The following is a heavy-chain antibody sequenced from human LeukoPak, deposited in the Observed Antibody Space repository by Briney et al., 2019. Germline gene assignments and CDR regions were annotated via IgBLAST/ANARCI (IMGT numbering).Heavy chain of an antibody. J-gene: IGHJ5*02. CDR1: RGTFSSYA. D-gene: IGHD2-2*02. CDR2: IIPIFGTA. Sequence: SVKVSCKASRGTFSSYAISWVRQAPGQGLEWMGGIIPIFGTANYAQKFQGRVTITADESTSTAYMELSSMRSEDKAVYYCARDLWYCSSTSCYKGRRSGSFDPWGQGTLVTVSS. V-gene: IGHV1-69*13. CDR3: ARDLWYCSSTSCYKGRRSGSFDP.